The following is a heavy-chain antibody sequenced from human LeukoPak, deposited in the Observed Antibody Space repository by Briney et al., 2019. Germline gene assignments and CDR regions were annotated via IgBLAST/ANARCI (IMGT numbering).Heavy chain of an antibody. Sequence: GASVKVSCKASGYTFTSFGMTWVRQAPGQGLEWVGWSSASNGNTKYAQKFQGRVAMSTDTSTSTAYMELSSLRSDDTAVYYCARVNSPYYNILTGYFYWGQGTLVTVSS. J-gene: IGHJ4*02. V-gene: IGHV1-18*01. CDR1: GYTFTSFG. CDR2: SSASNGNT. D-gene: IGHD3-9*01. CDR3: ARVNSPYYNILTGYFY.